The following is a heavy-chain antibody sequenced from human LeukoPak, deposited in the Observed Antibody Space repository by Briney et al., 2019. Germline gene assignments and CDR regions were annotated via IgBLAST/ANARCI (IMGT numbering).Heavy chain of an antibody. CDR1: GFTFSSYW. D-gene: IGHD3-10*01. Sequence: GGSLRLSCAASGFTFSSYWMHWIRQAPGKGLVWVSRIKSDGSSTTYADSVKGRFTISRDNAKNTLYLQMNSLRAEDTAVYYCARDSFDPTGFDPWGQGTLVTVSS. V-gene: IGHV3-74*01. J-gene: IGHJ5*02. CDR2: IKSDGSST. CDR3: ARDSFDPTGFDP.